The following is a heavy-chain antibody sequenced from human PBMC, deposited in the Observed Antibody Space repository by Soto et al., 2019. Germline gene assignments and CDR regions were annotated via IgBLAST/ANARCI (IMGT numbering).Heavy chain of an antibody. CDR3: ARDLGRIGSGYGY. CDR1: GFTFSSYA. J-gene: IGHJ4*02. Sequence: GGSLRLSCAASGFTFSSYAMHWVRQAPGKGLEWVAVISYDGSNKYYADSVKGRFTISRDNSKNTPYLQMNSLRAEDTAVYYCARDLGRIGSGYGYWGQGTLVTVSS. V-gene: IGHV3-30-3*01. CDR2: ISYDGSNK. D-gene: IGHD3-22*01.